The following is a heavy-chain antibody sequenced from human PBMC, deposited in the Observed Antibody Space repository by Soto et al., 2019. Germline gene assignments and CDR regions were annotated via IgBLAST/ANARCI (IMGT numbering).Heavy chain of an antibody. J-gene: IGHJ4*02. CDR1: GFTFSSYG. D-gene: IGHD6-13*01. CDR2: IWYDGSNK. CDR3: ARDEGDSSSWPDY. V-gene: IGHV3-33*01. Sequence: GGSLRLSCAASGFTFSSYGMHWVRQAPGKGLEWVAVIWYDGSNKYYADSVKGRFTISRDNSKNTLYLQMNSLRAEDTAVYYCARDEGDSSSWPDYWGQGTLVTVSS.